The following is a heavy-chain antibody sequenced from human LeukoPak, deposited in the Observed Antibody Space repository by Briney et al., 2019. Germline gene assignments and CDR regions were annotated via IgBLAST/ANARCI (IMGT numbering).Heavy chain of an antibody. CDR3: ARDTPQHLKRFDF. CDR1: GYSFTTFG. D-gene: IGHD6-13*01. CDR2: INTYNGKT. Sequence: ASVEVSCRASGYSFTTFGLSWVRQAPGQGLEWMGWINTYNGKTNFAEKFQARVTLTTDTSTSTAYMELSSLQSDDTAVYFCARDTPQHLKRFDFWGQGTLVTVSS. J-gene: IGHJ4*02. V-gene: IGHV1-18*01.